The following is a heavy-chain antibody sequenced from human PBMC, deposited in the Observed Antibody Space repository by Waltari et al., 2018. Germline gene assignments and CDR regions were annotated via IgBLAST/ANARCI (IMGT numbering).Heavy chain of an antibody. J-gene: IGHJ6*02. V-gene: IGHV3-33*01. CDR2: IWDEGRNT. CDR3: ARPAWNDPPYYYGMDV. CDR1: GFKFSSYG. Sequence: QVQVVESGGGAVQPGQSLRLSCVTSGFKFSSYGRHWVRQAPGKGLEVVSVIWDEGRNTDYREHVKGRFTNSRDNVKNTVDLQMNNRRVEDTAVYYCARPAWNDPPYYYGMDVWGPGTTVSVSS. D-gene: IGHD1-1*01.